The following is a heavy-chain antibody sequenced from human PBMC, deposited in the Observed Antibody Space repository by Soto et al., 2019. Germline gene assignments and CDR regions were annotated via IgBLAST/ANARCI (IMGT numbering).Heavy chain of an antibody. CDR1: GGTFSSYA. CDR3: ARAIVATSGDYYDGMDV. J-gene: IGHJ6*01. V-gene: IGHV1-69*13. D-gene: IGHD5-12*01. Sequence: SVKVSCKASGGTFSSYAISWVRQAPGQGLEWMGGIIPIFGTANYAQKFQGRVTITADESTSTAYMELSSLRSEDTAVYYCARAIVATSGDYYDGMDVWRQGTTVTVSS. CDR2: IIPIFGTA.